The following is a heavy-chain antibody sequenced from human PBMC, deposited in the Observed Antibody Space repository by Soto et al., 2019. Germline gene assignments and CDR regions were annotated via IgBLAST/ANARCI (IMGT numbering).Heavy chain of an antibody. J-gene: IGHJ5*02. CDR3: SRRAPEGFDT. Sequence: PSETLSLTCAVSGGSIGTSAYYWGWIRQAPGKGLEWIGSINHSGNTYLSPSLKDRVTMSVDTSKNSFSLKLRSATAADTGLYYCSRRAPEGFDTWARERWSPSPQ. V-gene: IGHV4-39*01. CDR2: INHSGNT. CDR1: GGSIGTSAYY.